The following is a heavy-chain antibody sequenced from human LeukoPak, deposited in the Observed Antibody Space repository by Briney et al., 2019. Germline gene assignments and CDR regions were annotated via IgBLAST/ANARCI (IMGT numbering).Heavy chain of an antibody. CDR1: GSTFSSYA. D-gene: IGHD6-13*01. Sequence: GGSLRLSCAASGSTFSSYAMSWVRQAPGKGLEWVSGIGSGSGGRTYYADSVKGRFSISRGNSRDTLNLQMNSLRAEDTAIYYCVQSTAWYRSSWYLIYWGQGILVTVSS. J-gene: IGHJ4*02. V-gene: IGHV3-23*01. CDR3: VQSTAWYRSSWYLIY. CDR2: IGSGSGGRT.